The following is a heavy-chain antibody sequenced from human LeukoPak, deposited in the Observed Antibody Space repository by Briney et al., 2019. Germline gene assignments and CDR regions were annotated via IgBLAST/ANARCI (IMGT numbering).Heavy chain of an antibody. CDR3: ATTPDPCSGGSCYRGRVHWFDP. V-gene: IGHV1-2*02. D-gene: IGHD2-15*01. CDR2: INPNSGGT. Sequence: GASVKVSCTASGYTFTGYYMHWVRQAPGQGLEWMGWINPNSGGTNYAQKFQGRVTMTRDTSISTAYMELSRLRSDDTAVYYCATTPDPCSGGSCYRGRVHWFDPWGQGTLVTVSS. J-gene: IGHJ5*02. CDR1: GYTFTGYY.